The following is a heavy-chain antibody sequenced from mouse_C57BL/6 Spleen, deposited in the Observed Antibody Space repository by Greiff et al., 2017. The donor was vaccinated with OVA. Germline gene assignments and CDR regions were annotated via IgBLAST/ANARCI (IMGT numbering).Heavy chain of an antibody. D-gene: IGHD2-2*01. CDR1: GYTFTDYE. Sequence: VQRVESGAELVRPGASVTLSCKASGYTFTDYEMHWVKQTPVHGLEWIGAIDPETGGTAYNQKFKGKAILTADKSSSTAYMELRSLTSEDSAVYYCTRHYGYDSGFDYWGQGTTLTVSS. V-gene: IGHV1-15*01. CDR2: IDPETGGT. J-gene: IGHJ2*01. CDR3: TRHYGYDSGFDY.